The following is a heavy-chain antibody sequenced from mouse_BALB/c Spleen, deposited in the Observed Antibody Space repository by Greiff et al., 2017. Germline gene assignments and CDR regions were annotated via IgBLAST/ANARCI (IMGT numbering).Heavy chain of an antibody. CDR3: TRASEVRRGYYAMDY. V-gene: IGHV5-6-4*01. Sequence: EVKLMESGGGLVKPGGSLKLSCAASGFTFSSYTMSWVRQTPEKRLEWVATISSGGSYTYYPDSVKGRFTISRDNAKNTLYLQMSSLKSEDTAMYYCTRASEVRRGYYAMDYWGQGTSVTVSS. D-gene: IGHD2-14*01. CDR2: ISSGGSYT. J-gene: IGHJ4*01. CDR1: GFTFSSYT.